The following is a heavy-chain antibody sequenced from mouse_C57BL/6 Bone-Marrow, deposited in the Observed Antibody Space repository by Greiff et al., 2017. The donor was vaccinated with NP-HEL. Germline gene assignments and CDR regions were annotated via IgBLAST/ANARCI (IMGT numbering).Heavy chain of an antibody. J-gene: IGHJ4*01. D-gene: IGHD1-1*01. CDR1: GFTFSDYG. CDR2: ISSGSSTI. Sequence: EVKLVESGGGLVKPGGSLKLSCAASGFTFSDYGMHWVRQAPEKGLEWVAYISSGSSTIYYADTVKGRFHIYRDNAKNTLFLQMTSLMSEDTAMYYCARRAITTVVATEAMDYWGQGTSVTVSS. CDR3: ARRAITTVVATEAMDY. V-gene: IGHV5-17*01.